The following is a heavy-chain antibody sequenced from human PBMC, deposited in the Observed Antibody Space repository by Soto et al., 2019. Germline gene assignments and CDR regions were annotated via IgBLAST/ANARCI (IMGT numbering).Heavy chain of an antibody. V-gene: IGHV1-18*04. Sequence: ASLKVSCKASGYTFTSYGISWVRQAPGQGLEWMGWISAYNGNTNYAQKLQGRVTMTTDTSTSTAYMELRSLRSDDTAVYYCVRDSSSWYGAMYYYYGMDVWGQGTTVTVSS. CDR3: VRDSSSWYGAMYYYYGMDV. CDR2: ISAYNGNT. D-gene: IGHD6-13*01. J-gene: IGHJ6*02. CDR1: GYTFTSYG.